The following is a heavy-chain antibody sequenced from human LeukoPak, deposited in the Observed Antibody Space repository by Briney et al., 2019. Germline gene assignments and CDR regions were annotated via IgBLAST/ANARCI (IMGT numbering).Heavy chain of an antibody. CDR3: ARDSGVVNNWFDP. CDR2: IIPILGIA. D-gene: IGHD3-3*01. Sequence: ASVKVSCKASGGTFSSYAISWVRQAPGQGLEWMGRIIPILGIANYAQKFQGRVTITADKSTSTAYMELSSLRSEDTAVYYCARDSGVVNNWFDPWGQGTLVTVSS. J-gene: IGHJ5*02. CDR1: GGTFSSYA. V-gene: IGHV1-69*04.